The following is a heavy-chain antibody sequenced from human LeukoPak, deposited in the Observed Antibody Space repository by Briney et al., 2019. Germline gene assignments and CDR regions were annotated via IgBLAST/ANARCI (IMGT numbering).Heavy chain of an antibody. D-gene: IGHD3-10*01. CDR1: GGLITEYH. Sequence: SSETLSLTCTVSGGLITEYHWTWIRQSPGKGLEWIGYVYHNGNTDYNPSLKSRVTISLDASKNQFSLRLRSVTAADTAVYYCARLPRYGDSFFNYWGQGTLVTVSA. V-gene: IGHV4-59*01. CDR2: VYHNGNT. J-gene: IGHJ4*02. CDR3: ARLPRYGDSFFNY.